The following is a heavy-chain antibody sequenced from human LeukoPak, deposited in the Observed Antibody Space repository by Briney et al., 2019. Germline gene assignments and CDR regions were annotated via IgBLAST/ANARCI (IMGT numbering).Heavy chain of an antibody. V-gene: IGHV3-30*04. D-gene: IGHD2-15*01. CDR2: ISYDGSNK. CDR1: GFTFSSYA. Sequence: GRSLRLSCAASGFTFSSYAMHWVRQAPGKGLEWVAVISYDGSNKYYADSVKGRFTISRGNSKNTLYLQMNSLRAEDTAVYYCAREYCSGGSCRWFDPWGQGTLVTVSS. J-gene: IGHJ5*02. CDR3: AREYCSGGSCRWFDP.